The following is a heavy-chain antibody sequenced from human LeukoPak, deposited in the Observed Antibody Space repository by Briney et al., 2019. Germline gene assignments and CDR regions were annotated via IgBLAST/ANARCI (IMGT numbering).Heavy chain of an antibody. CDR2: INPNSGGT. D-gene: IGHD2-15*01. J-gene: IGHJ4*02. CDR1: GYTFTGYY. CDR3: ARDPQAATSNFDY. Sequence: ASVTVSCKASGYTFTGYYMHWVRQAPGQGLEWMGWINPNSGGTNYAQKFQGRVTMTRDTSISTAYMELSRLRSDDTAVYYCARDPQAATSNFDYWGQGTLVTVSS. V-gene: IGHV1-2*02.